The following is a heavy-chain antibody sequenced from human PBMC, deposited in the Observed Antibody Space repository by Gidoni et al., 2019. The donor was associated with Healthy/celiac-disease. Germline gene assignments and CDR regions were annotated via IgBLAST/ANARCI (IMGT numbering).Heavy chain of an antibody. CDR3: ARGGDGYNWDY. Sequence: EVQLVESGGGLVQPGGSLRLSCAASGFTFSSYDMHWVRQATGKGLEWVSAIGTAGDTYYPGSVKGRFTISRENAKNSLYLQMNSLRAGDTAVYYCARGGDGYNWDYWGQGTLVTVSS. V-gene: IGHV3-13*04. D-gene: IGHD5-12*01. CDR2: IGTAGDT. CDR1: GFTFSSYD. J-gene: IGHJ4*02.